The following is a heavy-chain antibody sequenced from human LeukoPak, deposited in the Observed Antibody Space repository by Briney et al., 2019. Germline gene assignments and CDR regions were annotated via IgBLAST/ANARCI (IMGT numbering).Heavy chain of an antibody. J-gene: IGHJ3*02. D-gene: IGHD6-19*01. V-gene: IGHV4-59*01. CDR3: ARGLAGYSGGDDAFDI. CDR1: GGSISSYD. Sequence: SETLSLTCTVSGGSISSYDWSWFRQPPGKGPEWIGYIHYSGSTNCNPSLQSRLTISVDTSKNQFSLKLSSVTAADTAVYYCARGLAGYSGGDDAFDIWGQGTMVTVSS. CDR2: IHYSGST.